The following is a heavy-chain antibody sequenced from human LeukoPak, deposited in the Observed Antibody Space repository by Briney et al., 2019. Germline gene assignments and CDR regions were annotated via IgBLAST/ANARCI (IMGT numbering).Heavy chain of an antibody. CDR1: GFTLNNYW. V-gene: IGHV3-74*01. CDR3: VRDWYGRNEEFDQ. Sequence: TGGSLRLSCAASGFTLNNYWMHWVRQAPGTGLVWVAHINDAGRNTAYADAVKGRFSISRDNARNTLYLQMNSLRPEDTAVYFCVRDWYGRNEEFDQWGQGTLVTVSS. CDR2: INDAGRNT. J-gene: IGHJ4*02. D-gene: IGHD1-1*01.